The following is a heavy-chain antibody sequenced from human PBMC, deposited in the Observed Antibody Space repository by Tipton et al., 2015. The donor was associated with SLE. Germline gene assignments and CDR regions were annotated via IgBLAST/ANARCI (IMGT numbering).Heavy chain of an antibody. J-gene: IGHJ5*02. Sequence: QSGAEVKKPGESLRISCKGSGYIFTRYWVGWVRQMPGKGLEWMGIIYPSDSDTRYSPSFEGQVTISADKSISTAYLHWSSLQASATAMYYCARFEGADKWFDPWGQGTLVTVS. D-gene: IGHD3-16*01. CDR2: IYPSDSDT. CDR3: ARFEGADKWFDP. CDR1: GYIFTRYW. V-gene: IGHV5-51*03.